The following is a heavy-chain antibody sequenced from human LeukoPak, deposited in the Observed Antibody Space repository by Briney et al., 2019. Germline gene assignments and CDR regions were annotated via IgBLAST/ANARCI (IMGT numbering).Heavy chain of an antibody. CDR1: GFTFSNAW. CDR2: IKSKTDGGTT. Sequence: GGSLRLSCAASGFTFSNAWMSWVRQAPGKGLEWVGRIKSKTDGGTTDYAAPVKGRFTISRDDSKNTLYLQMNSLKTEDTAVYYCTTADPLLWFGDAIACWGQGTLVTVSS. V-gene: IGHV3-15*01. CDR3: TTADPLLWFGDAIAC. J-gene: IGHJ4*02. D-gene: IGHD3-10*01.